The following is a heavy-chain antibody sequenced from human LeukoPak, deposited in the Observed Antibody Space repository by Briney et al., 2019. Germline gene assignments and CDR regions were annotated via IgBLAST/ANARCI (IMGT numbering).Heavy chain of an antibody. V-gene: IGHV4-4*09. CDR2: IYTSGSI. D-gene: IGHD7-27*01. CDR1: GGSISSYY. J-gene: IGHJ3*02. CDR3: ARELGRGAFDI. Sequence: SETLSLTCTVSGGSISSYYWSWIRQPPGKGLEWIGYIYTSGSINYNPSLKSRVTISVDTYKNQFSLKLSSVTAADTAVYYCARELGRGAFDIWGQGTMVTVSS.